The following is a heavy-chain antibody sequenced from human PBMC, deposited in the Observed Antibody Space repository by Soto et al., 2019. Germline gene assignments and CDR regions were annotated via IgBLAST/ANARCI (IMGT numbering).Heavy chain of an antibody. Sequence: GGSLRLSCTASGFTFGDYAMSWVRQAPGKGLEWVGFIRSKAYGGTTEYAASVKGRFTISRDDSKSIAYLQMNSLKTEDTAVYYCTRESKAPQMGFDYWGQGTLVTVSS. V-gene: IGHV3-49*04. CDR2: IRSKAYGGTT. J-gene: IGHJ4*02. D-gene: IGHD4-4*01. CDR3: TRESKAPQMGFDY. CDR1: GFTFGDYA.